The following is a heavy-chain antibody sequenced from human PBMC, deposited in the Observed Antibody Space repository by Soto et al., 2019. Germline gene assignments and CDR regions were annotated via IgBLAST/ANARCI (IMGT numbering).Heavy chain of an antibody. V-gene: IGHV3-7*01. J-gene: IGHJ3*02. Sequence: GALRLSCAASGFFFSAYWMSWVRQAPGKGLEWVASIKQDGSETYYLDSVKGRFTFSRDNSKNTLYLQMNSLRAEDTAVYYCAKGWDSSSGGGTFDIWGQGTMVTVSS. CDR2: IKQDGSET. CDR3: AKGWDSSSGGGTFDI. D-gene: IGHD6-13*01. CDR1: GFFFSAYW.